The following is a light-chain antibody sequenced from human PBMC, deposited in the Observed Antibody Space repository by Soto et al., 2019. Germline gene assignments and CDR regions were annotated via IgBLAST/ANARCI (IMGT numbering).Light chain of an antibody. J-gene: IGKJ1*01. CDR3: QQYGSSLT. V-gene: IGKV1-5*03. CDR1: WNIVNW. Sequence: IQMTQSPSTLPASVGDRVTITCRARWNIVNWVAWYQQKPGKAPNLLIYKTSTLQRGVPSRCSGSGSGTDFTLTISRLEPEDFAVYYCQQYGSSLTFGQGTKV. CDR2: KTS.